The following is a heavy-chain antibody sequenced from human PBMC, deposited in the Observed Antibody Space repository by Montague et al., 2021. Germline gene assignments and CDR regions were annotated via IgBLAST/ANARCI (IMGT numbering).Heavy chain of an antibody. J-gene: IGHJ5*02. CDR2: MFYGGAT. D-gene: IGHD3-10*01. Sequence: SETLSLTCTVSSGSIFHAHWSWVRQPPAKGLEWLGSMFYGGATSNNPSLKSRVTMSIDTSTNQFSLKLSFVTAADTAVYYCAKQDYFVSGTSYKGFDPWGQGILVTVSS. V-gene: IGHV4-59*08. CDR3: AKQDYFVSGTSYKGFDP. CDR1: SGSIFHAH.